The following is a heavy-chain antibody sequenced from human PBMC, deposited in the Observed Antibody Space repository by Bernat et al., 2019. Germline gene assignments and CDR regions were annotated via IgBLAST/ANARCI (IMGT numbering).Heavy chain of an antibody. CDR2: ISGSGGST. D-gene: IGHD1-7*01. J-gene: IGHJ4*02. CDR3: ASRTWELPIY. V-gene: IGHV3-23*01. CDR1: GFTFSSYA. Sequence: EVQLLESGGGLVQPGGSLRLSCAASGFTFSSYAMSWVRQAPGKGLEWVSAISGSGGSTYYADSVKGRFTISRDNSKNTLYLQMNTLRPEDTAVSYCASRTWELPIYWGQGTLVTVSS.